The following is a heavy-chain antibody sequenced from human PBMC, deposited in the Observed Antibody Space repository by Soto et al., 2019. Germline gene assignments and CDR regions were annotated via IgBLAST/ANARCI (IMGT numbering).Heavy chain of an antibody. CDR1: AYTFTNYG. Sequence: QVQLVQSGGEVKKPGASVKVSCKASAYTFTNYGISWVRQAPGQGREWMGGISANNGNINYAQKFRGRVTMTTDTSMRSASLEVRSMRSDDRAVYYCARSGSSWNFRELDSWGQGTLVTVSS. CDR2: ISANNGNI. CDR3: ARSGSSWNFRELDS. V-gene: IGHV1-18*01. D-gene: IGHD6-13*01. J-gene: IGHJ4*02.